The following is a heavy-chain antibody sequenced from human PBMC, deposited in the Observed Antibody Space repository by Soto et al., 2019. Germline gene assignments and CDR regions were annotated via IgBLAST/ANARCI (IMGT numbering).Heavy chain of an antibody. V-gene: IGHV6-1*01. CDR1: GGSVPSNSAA. Sequence: SQTLSLTCAISGGSVPSNSAAWNWIRQSPSRGLEWLGRTYYRSRWYNDYAVSVKSRITVNPDTSKNQFSLHLNSVTPEDTAVYYCAVTTSLQSYYMHVCDKGTTVTVSS. CDR3: AVTTSLQSYYMHV. D-gene: IGHD4-4*01. CDR2: TYYRSRWYN. J-gene: IGHJ6*03.